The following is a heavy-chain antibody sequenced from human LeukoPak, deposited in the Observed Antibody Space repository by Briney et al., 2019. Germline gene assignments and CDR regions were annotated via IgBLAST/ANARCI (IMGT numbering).Heavy chain of an antibody. CDR1: GFTFSPYT. Sequence: PGGSLTLSCAASGFTFSPYTMNWVRQAPGKGLEWVAFIRYDGSNKYYADSVKGRFTISRDNSKNTLYLQMNSLRAADTAVYYCAKRPGANWNYDPDYWGQGTLVTVSS. CDR3: AKRPGANWNYDPDY. V-gene: IGHV3-30*02. J-gene: IGHJ4*02. D-gene: IGHD1-7*01. CDR2: IRYDGSNK.